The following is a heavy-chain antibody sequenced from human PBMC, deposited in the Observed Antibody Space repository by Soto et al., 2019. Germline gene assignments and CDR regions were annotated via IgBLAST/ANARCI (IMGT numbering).Heavy chain of an antibody. J-gene: IGHJ4*02. CDR2: ISYVGSNE. CDR1: GFSFSSYA. CDR3: AREGGNYYDSSGYYGLDS. V-gene: IGHV3-30-3*01. Sequence: GWSLRLSCAASGFSFSSYAMHWVRQAPGKXLEWVAVISYVGSNEYQADSVKGRFTISRDNSKNTLYLQMSSLRPEDTAVYYCAREGGNYYDSSGYYGLDSWGQGTLVTVSS. D-gene: IGHD3-22*01.